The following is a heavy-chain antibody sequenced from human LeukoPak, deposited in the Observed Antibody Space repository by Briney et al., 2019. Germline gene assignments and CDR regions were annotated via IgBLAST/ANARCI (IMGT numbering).Heavy chain of an antibody. J-gene: IGHJ5*02. V-gene: IGHV1-2*02. CDR1: GYTFTGYY. CDR3: AREVVRGVIQWFDP. D-gene: IGHD3-10*01. Sequence: GASVKVSCKASGYTFTGYYMHWVRQAPGQGLEWMGWINPNSGGTNYAQKFQGRGTMTRDTSISTAYMELSRLRSDDTAVYYCAREVVRGVIQWFDPWGQGTLVTVSS. CDR2: INPNSGGT.